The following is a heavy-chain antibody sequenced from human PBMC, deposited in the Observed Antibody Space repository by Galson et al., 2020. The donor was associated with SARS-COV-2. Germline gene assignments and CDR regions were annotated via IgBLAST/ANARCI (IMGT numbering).Heavy chain of an antibody. CDR1: GYSFTTYW. CDR3: ARLGAAGSGFDY. V-gene: IGHV5-10-1*01. CDR2: IDPSDSYT. J-gene: IGHJ4*02. Sequence: HGESLKISCKGSGYSFTTYWITWVRQMPGKGLEWMGRIDPSDSYTTYSPSFQGHVTISADKSISTAYLQWSSLKDSDTAMYYCARLGAAGSGFDYWGQGTLVTVSS. D-gene: IGHD6-13*01.